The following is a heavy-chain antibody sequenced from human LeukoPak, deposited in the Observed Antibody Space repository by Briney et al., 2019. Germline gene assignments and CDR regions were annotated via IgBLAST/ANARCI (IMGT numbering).Heavy chain of an antibody. CDR3: ATVDSYGGYYFDY. J-gene: IGHJ4*02. CDR1: GYTLTELS. Sequence: ASVKVSCKVSGYTLTELSMHWVRRAPGKGLEWMGGFDPEDGETIYAQKFQGRVTMTEDTSTDTAYMELSSLRSEDTAVYYCATVDSYGGYYFDYWGQGTLVTVSS. D-gene: IGHD5-18*01. V-gene: IGHV1-24*01. CDR2: FDPEDGET.